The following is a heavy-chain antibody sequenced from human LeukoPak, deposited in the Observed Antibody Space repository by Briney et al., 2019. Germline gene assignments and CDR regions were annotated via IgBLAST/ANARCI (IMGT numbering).Heavy chain of an antibody. Sequence: SWGSLSLSCAASGITVGNNYFSWVRQAPGKGLEWVALIYSVGSTVYADSVKGRFTISRDSSRNTLFLQMNSLRPEDTAVYHCTRNRPDTPLGYWGHGNLVTVSS. V-gene: IGHV3-53*01. J-gene: IGHJ4*01. D-gene: IGHD5-18*01. CDR1: GITVGNNY. CDR3: TRNRPDTPLGY. CDR2: IYSVGST.